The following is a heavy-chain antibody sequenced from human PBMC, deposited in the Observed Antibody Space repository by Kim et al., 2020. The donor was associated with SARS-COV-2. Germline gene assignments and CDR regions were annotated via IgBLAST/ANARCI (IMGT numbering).Heavy chain of an antibody. J-gene: IGHJ3*02. Sequence: GESLKISCKGSGYSFTSYWISWVRQMPGKGLEWMGRIDPSDSYTNYSPSFQGHVTIAADKSISTAYLQWSSLKASDTAMYYCARPGYSGRSKNAFDIWGQGTMVTVSS. CDR2: IDPSDSYT. D-gene: IGHD5-12*01. CDR1: GYSFTSYW. CDR3: ARPGYSGRSKNAFDI. V-gene: IGHV5-10-1*01.